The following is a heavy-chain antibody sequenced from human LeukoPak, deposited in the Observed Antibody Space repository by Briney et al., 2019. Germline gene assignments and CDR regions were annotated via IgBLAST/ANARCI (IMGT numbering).Heavy chain of an antibody. J-gene: IGHJ4*02. V-gene: IGHV1-24*01. CDR2: FDPEDGET. CDR1: GYTLTELS. Sequence: ASVTVSCKVSGYTLTELSMHWVRQAPGKGLEWMGGFDPEDGETIYAQKLQGRVTMTTDTSTSTAYMELRSLRSDDTAVYYCARDSCSGGSCYFDYWGQGTLVTVSS. D-gene: IGHD2-15*01. CDR3: ARDSCSGGSCYFDY.